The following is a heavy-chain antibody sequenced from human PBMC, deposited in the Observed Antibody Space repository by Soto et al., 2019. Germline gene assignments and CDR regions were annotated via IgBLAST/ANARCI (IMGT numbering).Heavy chain of an antibody. CDR3: ARDLGGWADY. Sequence: QVQLVQSGAEVKKPGASVKVSCKASGYTFTSYAIHWVRQAPVQRLEWMGWINAGNGNTKYSQKFQDRVTITRDTSASTAYMELSSLRSEDTAVYYCARDLGGWADYWGQGTLVTVSS. CDR2: INAGNGNT. V-gene: IGHV1-3*01. CDR1: GYTFTSYA. D-gene: IGHD6-19*01. J-gene: IGHJ4*02.